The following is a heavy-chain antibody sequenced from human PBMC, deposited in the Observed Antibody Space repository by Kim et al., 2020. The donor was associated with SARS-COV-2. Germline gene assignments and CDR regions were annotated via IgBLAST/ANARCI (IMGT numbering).Heavy chain of an antibody. V-gene: IGHV4-59*01. CDR1: GDSMRSNF. CDR3: TRGVRSTRAFDI. CDR2: IYSSGST. Sequence: SETLSLTCTVSGDSMRSNFWSWIRQAPGRGLEFIGFIYSSGSTNYNPSLKSRVTMSVDTSKNQFSLQLTSVTAADAAVYFCTRGVRSTRAFDIWGQGTMVTVSS. J-gene: IGHJ3*02. D-gene: IGHD4-17*01.